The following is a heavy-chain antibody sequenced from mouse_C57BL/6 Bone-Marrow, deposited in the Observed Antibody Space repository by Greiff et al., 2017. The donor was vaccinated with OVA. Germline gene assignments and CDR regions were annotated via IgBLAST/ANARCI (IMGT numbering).Heavy chain of an antibody. D-gene: IGHD1-1*01. Sequence: EVQLQESGAELVRPGASVKLSCTASGFNIKDDYMHWVKQRPEQGLEGIGWFDPENGDTEYASKFQGKATITADTSSNTAYLQLSSLTSEDTAVYYCTTDYYYGSSYGFAYWGQGTLVTVSA. CDR1: GFNIKDDY. CDR3: TTDYYYGSSYGFAY. V-gene: IGHV14-4*01. J-gene: IGHJ3*01. CDR2: FDPENGDT.